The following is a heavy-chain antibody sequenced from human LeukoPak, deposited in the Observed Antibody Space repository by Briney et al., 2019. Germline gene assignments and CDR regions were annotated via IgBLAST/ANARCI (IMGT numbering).Heavy chain of an antibody. J-gene: IGHJ6*03. CDR2: IIPIFGTA. CDR1: GGTFSSYA. V-gene: IGHV1-69*05. D-gene: IGHD2-15*01. Sequence: SVKVSCKASGGTFSSYAISWVRQAPGQGLEWKGGIIPIFGTANYAQKFQGRVTITTDESTSTAYMELSSLRSEDTAVYYCARGGLALVAANYYYYMDVWGKGTTVTVSS. CDR3: ARGGLALVAANYYYYMDV.